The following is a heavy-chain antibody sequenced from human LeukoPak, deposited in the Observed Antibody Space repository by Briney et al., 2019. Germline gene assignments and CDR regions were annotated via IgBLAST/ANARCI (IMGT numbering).Heavy chain of an antibody. J-gene: IGHJ4*02. CDR1: GGSISSYY. Sequence: PSETLSLTCTVSGGSISSYYWSWIRQPPGKGLEWIGYIYYSGSTYYNPSLKSRVTISVDTSKNQFSLKLSSVTATDTAVYYCASNYWYGDYWGQGTLVTVSS. D-gene: IGHD2-8*02. V-gene: IGHV4-59*04. CDR2: IYYSGST. CDR3: ASNYWYGDY.